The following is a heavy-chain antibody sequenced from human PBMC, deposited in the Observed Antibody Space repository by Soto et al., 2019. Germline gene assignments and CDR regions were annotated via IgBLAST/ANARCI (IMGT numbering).Heavy chain of an antibody. CDR1: GGSISSSSYY. J-gene: IGHJ4*02. CDR3: ARHARQYNWNDGYY. V-gene: IGHV4-39*01. CDR2: IYYSGST. D-gene: IGHD1-1*01. Sequence: QLQLQESGPGLVKPSETLSLTCTVSGGSISSSSYYWGWIRQPPGKGLEWIGSIYYSGSTYYNPSLKSRVTISVDTSKNQFSLKLSSVTAADTAVYYCARHARQYNWNDGYYWGQGTLVTVSS.